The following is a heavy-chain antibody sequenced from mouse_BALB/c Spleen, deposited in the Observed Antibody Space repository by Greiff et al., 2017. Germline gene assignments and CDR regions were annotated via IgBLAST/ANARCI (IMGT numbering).Heavy chain of an antibody. J-gene: IGHJ4*01. D-gene: IGHD2-1*01. CDR3: ARRVTTNYYAMDY. CDR1: GYTFTSYV. Sequence: EVQLQQSGPELVKPGASVKMSCKASGYTFTSYVMHWVKQKPGQGLEWIGYINPYNDGTKYTENFKGKATLTSDKSSSTDYLELSSLTSEDAAVYYCARRVTTNYYAMDYWGQGTSGTVSS. V-gene: IGHV1-14*01. CDR2: INPYNDGT.